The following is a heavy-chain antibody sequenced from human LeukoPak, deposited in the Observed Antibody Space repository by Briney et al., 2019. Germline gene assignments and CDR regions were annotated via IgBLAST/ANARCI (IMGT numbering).Heavy chain of an antibody. V-gene: IGHV1-69*05. CDR1: GGTFSSYA. Sequence: SVKVSCKASGGTFSSYAISWVRQAPGQGLEWMGRIIPIFGTANYAQKFQGRVTITTDESTSTAYMELSSLGSEDTAVYYCASATGYCSSTSCYDEFWQQLGTSYFDYWGQGTLVTVSS. J-gene: IGHJ4*02. CDR3: ASATGYCSSTSCYDEFWQQLGTSYFDY. CDR2: IIPIFGTA. D-gene: IGHD2-2*01.